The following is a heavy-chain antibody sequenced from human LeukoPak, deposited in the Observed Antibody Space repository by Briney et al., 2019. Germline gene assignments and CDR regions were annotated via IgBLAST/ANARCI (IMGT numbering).Heavy chain of an antibody. CDR3: ARVREQQASPPYNWFDP. D-gene: IGHD6-13*01. CDR2: ISYSGDT. J-gene: IGHJ5*02. Sequence: SETLSLTCGVYGCSLSGYYWSWIRQPPGKGLEWIGDISYSGDTNYNPSLKSRVTISVDTSKNQFSLKLSSVTAADTAVYYCARVREQQASPPYNWFDPWGQGTLVTVSS. CDR1: GCSLSGYY. V-gene: IGHV4-34*01.